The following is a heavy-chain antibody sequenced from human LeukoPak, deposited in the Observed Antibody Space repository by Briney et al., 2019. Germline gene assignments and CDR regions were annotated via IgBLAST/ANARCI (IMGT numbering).Heavy chain of an antibody. Sequence: ASVKVSCKASGGTFSSYAISWVRQAPGQGLEWMGIINPSGGSTSYAQKFQGRVTMTRDTSTSTVYMELSSLRSEDTAVYYCARRYSSSWPYYYYYMDVWGKGTTVTVSS. CDR3: ARRYSSSWPYYYYYMDV. CDR1: GGTFSSYA. CDR2: INPSGGST. J-gene: IGHJ6*03. V-gene: IGHV1-46*01. D-gene: IGHD6-13*01.